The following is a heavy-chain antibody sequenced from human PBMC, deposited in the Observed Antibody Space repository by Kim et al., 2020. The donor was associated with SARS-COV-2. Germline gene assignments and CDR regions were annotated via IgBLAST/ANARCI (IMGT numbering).Heavy chain of an antibody. V-gene: IGHV3-66*02. D-gene: IGHD5-12*01. Sequence: GGSLRLSCAASGFTVSSNYMSWVRQAPGKGLEWVSVIYSGGSTYYADSVKGRFTISRDNSKNTLYLQMNSLRAEDTAVYYCALRFHYYYGMDVWGQGTTVTVSS. CDR2: IYSGGST. CDR3: ALRFHYYYGMDV. CDR1: GFTVSSNY. J-gene: IGHJ6*02.